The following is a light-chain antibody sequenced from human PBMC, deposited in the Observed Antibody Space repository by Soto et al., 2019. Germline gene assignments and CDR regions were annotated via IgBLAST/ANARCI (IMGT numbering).Light chain of an antibody. J-gene: IGKJ5*01. CDR2: GAS. CDR3: QQYGSSRPSCT. Sequence: EIVLTQSPGTLSLSPGERATLSCRASQRVSTGYLAWYQQKPGQAPRLLIYGASNRATDIPDRFSGRGSGTDFTLTISRLEPEDFAVYYCQQYGSSRPSCTFGQGTRLDIK. V-gene: IGKV3-20*01. CDR1: QRVSTGY.